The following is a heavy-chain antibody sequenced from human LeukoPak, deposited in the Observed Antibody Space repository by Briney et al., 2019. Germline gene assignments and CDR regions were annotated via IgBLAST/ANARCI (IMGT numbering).Heavy chain of an antibody. D-gene: IGHD3-22*01. Sequence: PGGSLRLSCAASGFTFSSFAMSWVRQAPGKGLEWVSTISGSGGSTSYADSVKGRFTISRDNSKNTLYLQMNSLRAEGTALYYCAKNSRSSGYYLDYWGQGTLVTVSS. CDR1: GFTFSSFA. CDR2: ISGSGGST. V-gene: IGHV3-23*01. CDR3: AKNSRSSGYYLDY. J-gene: IGHJ4*02.